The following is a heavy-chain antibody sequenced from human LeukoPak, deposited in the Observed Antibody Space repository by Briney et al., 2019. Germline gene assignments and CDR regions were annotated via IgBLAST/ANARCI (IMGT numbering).Heavy chain of an antibody. CDR2: ISGSGGST. J-gene: IGHJ4*02. CDR3: ARDSAGDFHFDY. D-gene: IGHD4-17*01. CDR1: GFTFSSYG. Sequence: GGSLRLSCAASGFTFSSYGMSWVRQAPGKGLEWVSAISGSGGSTYYADSVKGRFTISRDNSKSTLYLQMNSLRAEDTAVYYCARDSAGDFHFDYWGQGTLVTVSS. V-gene: IGHV3-23*01.